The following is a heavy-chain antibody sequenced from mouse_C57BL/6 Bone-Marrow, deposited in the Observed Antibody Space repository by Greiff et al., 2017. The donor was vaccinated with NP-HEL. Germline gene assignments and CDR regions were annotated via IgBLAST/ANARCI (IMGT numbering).Heavy chain of an antibody. J-gene: IGHJ1*03. V-gene: IGHV14-4*01. D-gene: IGHD4-1*01. CDR2: IDPENGDT. Sequence: EVQLQQSGAELVRPGASVKLSCTASGFNIKDDYMHWVKQRPEQGLEWIGWIDPENGDTDNASKFQGKSTITADTSSNTAYLQLSSLTSEDTAVYYCTTDSTGVYWYFDVWGTGTTVTVSS. CDR3: TTDSTGVYWYFDV. CDR1: GFNIKDDY.